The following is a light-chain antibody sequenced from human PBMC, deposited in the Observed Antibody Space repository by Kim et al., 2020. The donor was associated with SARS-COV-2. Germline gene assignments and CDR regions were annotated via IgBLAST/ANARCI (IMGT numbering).Light chain of an antibody. J-gene: IGKJ2*01. CDR1: QSVSSSH. Sequence: SSSPGEGATLSCRASQSVSSSHIAWYQQNPGQAPRLLLYGASSRATGIPERFSGSGSGTAFILTISSLEPEDFAVYYCQLYRNSPYFGPGTKLEI. V-gene: IGKV3-20*01. CDR2: GAS. CDR3: QLYRNSPY.